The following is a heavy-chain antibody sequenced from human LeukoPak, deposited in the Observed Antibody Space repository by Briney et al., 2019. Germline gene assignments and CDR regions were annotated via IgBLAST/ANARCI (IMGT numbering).Heavy chain of an antibody. Sequence: NPSETLSLTCAVYGGSFSGYYWSWIRQPPGKGLEWIGSIYYSGSTYYNPSLKSRVTISVDTSKNQFSLKLSSVTAADTAVYYCARRMGGDYGHWFDPWGQGTLVTVSS. CDR3: ARRMGGDYGHWFDP. CDR2: IYYSGST. J-gene: IGHJ5*02. CDR1: GGSFSGYY. V-gene: IGHV4-34*01. D-gene: IGHD4-17*01.